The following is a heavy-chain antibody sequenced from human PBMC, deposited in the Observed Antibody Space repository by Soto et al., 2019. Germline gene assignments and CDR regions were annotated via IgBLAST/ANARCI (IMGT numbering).Heavy chain of an antibody. CDR1: GFTFSSYA. CDR2: ISYDGSNK. J-gene: IGHJ4*02. Sequence: QVQLVESGGGVVQPGRSLRLSCAASGFTFSSYAMHWVRQAPGKGLEWVAVISYDGSNKYYADSVKGRFTISRDNSKNPLYLQMNSLRAEDTAVYYCARDFSSGGRVWVDYWGQGTLVTVSS. CDR3: ARDFSSGGRVWVDY. D-gene: IGHD2-15*01. V-gene: IGHV3-30-3*01.